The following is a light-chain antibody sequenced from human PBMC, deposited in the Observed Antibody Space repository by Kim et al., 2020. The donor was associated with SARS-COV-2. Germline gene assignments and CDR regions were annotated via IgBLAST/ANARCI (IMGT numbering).Light chain of an antibody. CDR3: AAWDDGLSVGV. Sequence: GHIVTISCSRSNSNIGINYVYWYQHFPGAAPKLLIYRNSPRPSGVPDRGSGSKSGGSASLAISGLRSEDEADYYCAAWDDGLSVGVFGGGTQLTVL. J-gene: IGLJ3*02. V-gene: IGLV1-47*01. CDR2: RNS. CDR1: NSNIGINY.